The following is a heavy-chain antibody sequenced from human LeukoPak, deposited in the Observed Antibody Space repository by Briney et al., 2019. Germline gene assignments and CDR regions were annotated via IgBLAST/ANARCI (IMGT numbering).Heavy chain of an antibody. V-gene: IGHV1-2*04. D-gene: IGHD5-18*01. J-gene: IGHJ4*02. CDR2: INPNSGGT. CDR3: ARGGYSYGLWLKLNFDY. CDR1: GYTFTGYY. Sequence: ASVKVSCKASGYTFTGYYMHWVRQAPGQGLEWMGWINPNSGGTNYAQKFQGWVTMARDTSISTAYKELSRLRSDDTAVYYCARGGYSYGLWLKLNFDYWGQGTLVTVSS.